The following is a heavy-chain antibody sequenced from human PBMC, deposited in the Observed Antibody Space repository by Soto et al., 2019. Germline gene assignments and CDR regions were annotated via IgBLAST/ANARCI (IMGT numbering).Heavy chain of an antibody. CDR3: AKDPRRNWNYGRNWFDP. J-gene: IGHJ5*02. CDR2: ISGSGGST. V-gene: IGHV3-23*01. D-gene: IGHD1-7*01. CDR1: GFTFSSYA. Sequence: PGGSLRLSCAASGFTFSSYAMSWVRQAPGKGLEWVSAISGSGGSTYYADSVKGRFTISRDNSKNTLYLQMNSLRAEDTAVYYCAKDPRRNWNYGRNWFDPWGQGTLVAVSS.